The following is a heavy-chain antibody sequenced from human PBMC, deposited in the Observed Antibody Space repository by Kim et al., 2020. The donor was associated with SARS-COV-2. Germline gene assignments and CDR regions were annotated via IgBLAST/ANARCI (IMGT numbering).Heavy chain of an antibody. CDR2: IYTSGST. CDR3: ARDPVRRFGVVIIPGWYFDL. J-gene: IGHJ2*01. CDR1: GGSISSGSYY. V-gene: IGHV4-61*02. Sequence: SETLSLTCTVSGGSISSGSYYWSWIRQPAGKGLEWIGRIYTSGSTNYNPSLKSRVTISVDTSKNQLSLKLSSVTAADTAVYYCARDPVRRFGVVIIPGWYFDLWGRGTLVTVSS. D-gene: IGHD3-3*01.